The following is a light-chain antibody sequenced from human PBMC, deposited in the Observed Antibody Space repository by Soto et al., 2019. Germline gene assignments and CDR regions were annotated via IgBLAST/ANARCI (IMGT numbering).Light chain of an antibody. CDR3: QQLTDWPPKWT. CDR1: QSIRSY. CDR2: XAS. J-gene: IGKJ1*01. Sequence: VLTQSPDTLSLPPGDRATLSCKASQSIRSYLVWYEEKPGQSPRLLIXXASXRATGIPARFSGSGSGTDFTLTISSLEPEDLAVEYCQQLTDWPPKWTFGQGTKVDIK. V-gene: IGKV3-11*01.